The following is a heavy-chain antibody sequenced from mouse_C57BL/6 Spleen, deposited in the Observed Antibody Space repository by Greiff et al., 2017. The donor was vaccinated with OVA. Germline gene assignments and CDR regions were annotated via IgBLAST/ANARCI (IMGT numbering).Heavy chain of an antibody. Sequence: VQLQQPGAELVKPGASGKMSCKASGYTFTSYWITWVKRRPGQGLEWIGDIYPGSGSTNYNEKFKSKATLTVDTSSSTAYMQLSSLTSEDSAVYYCARAKDTWFAYWGQGTLVTVSA. V-gene: IGHV1-55*01. CDR3: ARAKDTWFAY. CDR2: IYPGSGST. J-gene: IGHJ3*01. CDR1: GYTFTSYW.